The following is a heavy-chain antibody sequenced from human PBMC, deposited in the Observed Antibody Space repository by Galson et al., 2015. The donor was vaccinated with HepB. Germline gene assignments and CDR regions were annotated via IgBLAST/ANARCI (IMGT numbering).Heavy chain of an antibody. Sequence: ETLSLTCTVSGGSISSSSYYWGWIRQPPGKGLEWIGSIYYSGSTYYNPSLKSRVTISVDTSKNQFSLKLSSVTAADTAVYYCATGSSGWWGGFDYWGQGTLVTVSS. J-gene: IGHJ4*02. CDR2: IYYSGST. CDR1: GGSISSSSYY. D-gene: IGHD6-19*01. CDR3: ATGSSGWWGGFDY. V-gene: IGHV4-39*01.